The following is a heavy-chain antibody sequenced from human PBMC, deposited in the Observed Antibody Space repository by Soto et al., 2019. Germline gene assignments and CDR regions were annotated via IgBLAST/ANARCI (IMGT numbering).Heavy chain of an antibody. CDR1: GGSFSDYY. V-gene: IGHV4-34*01. J-gene: IGHJ4*02. D-gene: IGHD4-17*01. CDR2: INHSGST. CDR3: ARPMTSVTTSLAY. Sequence: QVHLQQWGVGLLKPSETLSLTCAVYGGSFSDYYWTWIRQPPGKGLEWIGEINHSGSTNYNPSLNSRVXXSXDMXKNQFSLKLNSLTAADTAVYYCARPMTSVTTSLAYWGRGTPVTVSS.